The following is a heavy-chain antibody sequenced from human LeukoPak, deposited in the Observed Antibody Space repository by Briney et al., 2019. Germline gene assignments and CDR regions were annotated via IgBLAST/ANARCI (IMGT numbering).Heavy chain of an antibody. CDR3: ARQIVVAVAGPYYYYGMDV. J-gene: IGHJ6*02. V-gene: IGHV1-69*04. D-gene: IGHD6-19*01. Sequence: GASVKVSCKASAGTFSSYAISWVRQAPGQGLEWMGRNIPMLDVTNYAQKFQGRVTITADESTRTAYVELSSLRSEDTAVYYCARQIVVAVAGPYYYYGMDVWGQGTTVSVSS. CDR1: AGTFSSYA. CDR2: NIPMLDVT.